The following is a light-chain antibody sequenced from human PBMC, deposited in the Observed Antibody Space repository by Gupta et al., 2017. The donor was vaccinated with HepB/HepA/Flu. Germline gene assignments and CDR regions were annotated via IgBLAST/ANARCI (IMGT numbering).Light chain of an antibody. CDR2: DAS. Sequence: EIVLTQSPATLSLSPGERATLSCRANQNIKNYLAWYQQKPGQAPRLLICDASSRATGIPARFSASGSGTYFTLTISSLEPEDFAVYYCLQRSDWPLTFGGGTKVEIK. CDR3: LQRSDWPLT. V-gene: IGKV3-11*01. CDR1: QNIKNY. J-gene: IGKJ4*01.